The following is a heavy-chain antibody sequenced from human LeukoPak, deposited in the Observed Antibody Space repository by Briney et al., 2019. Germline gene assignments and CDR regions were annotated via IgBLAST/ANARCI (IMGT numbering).Heavy chain of an antibody. CDR1: GYTFTSYY. V-gene: IGHV1-46*01. CDR3: ARAHELYSSSSGPYGY. CDR2: INPSGGST. D-gene: IGHD6-6*01. J-gene: IGHJ4*02. Sequence: ASGKVSCKASGYTFTSYYMHWVRQAPGQGLEWMGIINPSGGSTSYAQKFQGRVTMTRDTSTSTVYMELSSLRSEDTAVYYCARAHELYSSSSGPYGYWGQGTLVTVSS.